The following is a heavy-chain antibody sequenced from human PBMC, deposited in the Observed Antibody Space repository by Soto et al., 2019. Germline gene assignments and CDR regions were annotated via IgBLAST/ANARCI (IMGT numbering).Heavy chain of an antibody. J-gene: IGHJ4*02. V-gene: IGHV3-9*01. CDR3: AKDIKVGAVAGTWDYFDY. Sequence: EVQLVQSGGGLVQPGRSLRLSCAASGFTFDDYAMHWVRQAPGKGLESVSGISWNSGSIGYADSVKGRFTISRDNAKNSLYLQMNSLRAEDTALYYCAKDIKVGAVAGTWDYFDYWGQGTLVTVSS. CDR2: ISWNSGSI. CDR1: GFTFDDYA. D-gene: IGHD6-19*01.